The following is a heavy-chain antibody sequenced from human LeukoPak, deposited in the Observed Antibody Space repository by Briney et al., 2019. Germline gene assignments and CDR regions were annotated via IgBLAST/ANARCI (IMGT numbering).Heavy chain of an antibody. CDR3: ARRWNYGRNYYIDV. CDR1: GGSFSNYY. Sequence: PSETLSLTCAVYGGSFSNYYWRWIRQPPGKGLEWIGEINDSGRINYNPSLMSRVTVSVDTSKNQFSLRLTSVTATDTAVYYCARRWNYGRNYYIDVWGNGATVSVSS. V-gene: IGHV4-34*01. D-gene: IGHD1-7*01. J-gene: IGHJ6*03. CDR2: INDSGRI.